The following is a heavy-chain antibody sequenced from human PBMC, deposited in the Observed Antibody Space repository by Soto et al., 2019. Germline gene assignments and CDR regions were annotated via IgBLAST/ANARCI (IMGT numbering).Heavy chain of an antibody. CDR2: IKEDGSEA. Sequence: EVQLVESGGGLVQPGGSLRLSCAASGFTFSTYWMNWVRQAPGKGLEWVANIKEDGSEAYYVDSVKGRFTISRVNAKNSLYLDMNSLRGEDTAVYYCARDWGAPGRGSALGYYYHFSMDVWGQGTTVTVPS. CDR3: ARDWGAPGRGSALGYYYHFSMDV. J-gene: IGHJ6*02. V-gene: IGHV3-7*05. D-gene: IGHD3-16*01. CDR1: GFTFSTYW.